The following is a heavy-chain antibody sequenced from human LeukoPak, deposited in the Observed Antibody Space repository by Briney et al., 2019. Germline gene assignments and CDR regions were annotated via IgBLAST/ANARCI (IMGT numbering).Heavy chain of an antibody. J-gene: IGHJ4*02. CDR3: ARGFRPGGAVAAPPYYFDY. CDR2: IHNTGTT. Sequence: SETLSLTCTVSGGSISGYYWTWMRQTPGKGLEWIGDIHNTGTTNYNPSLKSRVIMSLDTSKPQFYLKLTSATAADSAVYYCARGFRPGGAVAAPPYYFDYWAWEPWSPCPQ. V-gene: IGHV4-59*12. CDR1: GGSISGYY. D-gene: IGHD6-25*01.